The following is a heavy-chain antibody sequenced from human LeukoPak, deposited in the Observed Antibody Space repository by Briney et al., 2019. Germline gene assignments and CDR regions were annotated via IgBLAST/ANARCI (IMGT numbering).Heavy chain of an antibody. V-gene: IGHV3-23*01. D-gene: IGHD2-15*01. J-gene: IGHJ4*02. CDR1: GFTFSNYA. CDR2: ISNSDGST. CDR3: AKGSYCSGGSCFFDY. Sequence: GGSLRLSCAASGFTFSNYAMSWVRQAPGKGLEWVSAISNSDGSTYYADSMKGRFTISRDNSKNTLYLQMNSLRAEDTAVYYCAKGSYCSGGSCFFDYWGQGTLVTVSS.